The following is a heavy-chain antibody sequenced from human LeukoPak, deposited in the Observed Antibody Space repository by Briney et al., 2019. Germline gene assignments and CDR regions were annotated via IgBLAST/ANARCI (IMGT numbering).Heavy chain of an antibody. D-gene: IGHD3-22*01. CDR3: ARVELWPYYDSSGYIDY. Sequence: SETLSLTCTVSGGSISSGDYYWSWIRQPPGKGREWIGYIYYSGSTYYNPSLKSRVTISVDTSKNQFSLKLSSVTAADMAVYYCARVELWPYYDSSGYIDYWGPGTLVTVSS. J-gene: IGHJ4*02. CDR1: GGSISSGDYY. CDR2: IYYSGST. V-gene: IGHV4-30-4*08.